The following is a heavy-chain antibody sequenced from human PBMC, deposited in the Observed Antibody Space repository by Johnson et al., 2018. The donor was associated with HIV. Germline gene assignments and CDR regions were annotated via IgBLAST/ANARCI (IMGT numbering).Heavy chain of an antibody. J-gene: IGHJ3*02. V-gene: IGHV3-30*04. CDR2: ISYDGSTK. CDR3: AIEGEGYSSSWYGAFDI. D-gene: IGHD6-13*01. CDR1: DFTFTNNA. Sequence: QVHLVESGGGVVQPGRSLRLSCAASDFTFTNNAIHWVRQAPGKGLEWVAVISYDGSTKYYADSVRGRFTISRDNSKNTLYLQMTSLRAEDTAVYYCAIEGEGYSSSWYGAFDIWGQGTMVTVSS.